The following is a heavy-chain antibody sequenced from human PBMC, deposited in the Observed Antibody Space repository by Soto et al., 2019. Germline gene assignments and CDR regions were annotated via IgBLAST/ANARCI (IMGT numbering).Heavy chain of an antibody. D-gene: IGHD3-10*01. CDR1: GYSIRSSNW. V-gene: IGHV4-28*03. Sequence: SETQSLTSAVSGYSIRSSNWWGWIRQPPGKGLEWIGYIYYSGTTYYNPSLKSRVTMSVDTSKNQFSLKLTSVTAVDTAVYYCARERYYYGSGDYWGQGTLVTVSS. CDR2: IYYSGTT. J-gene: IGHJ4*02. CDR3: ARERYYYGSGDY.